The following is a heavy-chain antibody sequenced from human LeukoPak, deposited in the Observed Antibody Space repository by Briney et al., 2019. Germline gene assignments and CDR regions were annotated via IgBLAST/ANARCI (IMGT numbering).Heavy chain of an antibody. CDR1: GFTFSSYA. CDR3: AKPLEKYTYGGNFDY. D-gene: IGHD4-23*01. V-gene: IGHV3-23*01. J-gene: IGHJ4*02. Sequence: TGGSLRLSCEASGFTFSSYAMSWVRQAPGKGLAWVSVISSSADSTYYADSVKGRFTISRDNSKNTLYLQMYNLRAEDTAVYYCAKPLEKYTYGGNFDYWGQGILVTVSS. CDR2: ISSSADST.